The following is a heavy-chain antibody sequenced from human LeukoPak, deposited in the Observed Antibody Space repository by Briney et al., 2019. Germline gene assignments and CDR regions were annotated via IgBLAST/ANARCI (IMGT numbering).Heavy chain of an antibody. J-gene: IGHJ4*02. V-gene: IGHV3-7*01. CDR3: ARHPNSNWDY. CDR1: GFTFSSYW. CDR2: IKQDGSEK. D-gene: IGHD6-13*01. Sequence: GGSLRLSCVVSGFTFSSYWMSWVRQAPGKGLEWVANIKQDGSEKYYVDSVKGRFTISRDNAKNSLYLQMNSLRAEDTAVYYCARHPNSNWDYWGQGTLVTVSS.